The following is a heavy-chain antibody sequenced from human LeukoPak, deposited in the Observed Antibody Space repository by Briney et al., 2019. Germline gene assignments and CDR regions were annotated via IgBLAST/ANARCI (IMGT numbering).Heavy chain of an antibody. CDR1: GGSFSGYY. V-gene: IGHV4-34*01. J-gene: IGHJ4*02. CDR3: ARERPSYYDILTGYYPRNLPYFFDY. D-gene: IGHD3-9*01. Sequence: PSETLSLTCAVYGGSFSGYYWSWIRQPPGNGLEWIGEINHSGSTNYNPSLKSRVTISVDTPKNQFSLKLSSVTAADTAVYYCARERPSYYDILTGYYPRNLPYFFDYWGQGTLVTVSS. CDR2: INHSGST.